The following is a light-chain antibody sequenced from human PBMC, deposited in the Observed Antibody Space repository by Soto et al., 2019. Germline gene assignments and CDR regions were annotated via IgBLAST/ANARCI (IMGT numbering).Light chain of an antibody. CDR2: DAS. J-gene: IGKJ2*01. V-gene: IGKV3-11*01. CDR1: QSVSSY. CDR3: QQRSNWPYP. Sequence: EIVLTQSPATLSLSPGERATLSCRASQSVSSYLAWYQQKPGQAPRLLIYDASNRATGIPARFSGSGSGTDFTLTISSLEPEDFAVYYCQQRSNWPYPFGQGTSWRSN.